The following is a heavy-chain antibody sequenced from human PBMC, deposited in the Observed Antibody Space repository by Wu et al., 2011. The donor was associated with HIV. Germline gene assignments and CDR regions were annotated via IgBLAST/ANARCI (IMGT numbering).Heavy chain of an antibody. CDR1: GGTFSTHA. D-gene: IGHD3-3*01. Sequence: QVQLVQSGAEVKKPGSSVKVSCKASGGTFSTHAFSWVRQAPGQGPEWMGRVIPILGTTNYAQKFQGRVTITADESTSTTYLELSSLRSEDTAVYYCARAYDLWSGSGYYYYMDVWGKGTTVSVSS. J-gene: IGHJ6*03. V-gene: IGHV1-69*11. CDR2: VIPILGTT. CDR3: ARAYDLWSGSGYYYYMDV.